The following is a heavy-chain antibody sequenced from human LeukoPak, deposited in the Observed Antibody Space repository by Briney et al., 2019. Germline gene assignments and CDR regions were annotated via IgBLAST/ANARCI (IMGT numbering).Heavy chain of an antibody. CDR1: GYTFTSYG. V-gene: IGHV1-18*01. J-gene: IGHJ6*03. CDR2: ISAYNGNT. D-gene: IGHD2-21*01. CDR3: ARVPTVFHYMDV. Sequence: ASVKVSCKASGYTFTSYGISWVRQAPGQGLEWMGWISAYNGNTNYAQKLQGRVTMTTDTSTSTAYMELRSLRSEDTAVYYCARVPTVFHYMDVWGKGTTVTVSS.